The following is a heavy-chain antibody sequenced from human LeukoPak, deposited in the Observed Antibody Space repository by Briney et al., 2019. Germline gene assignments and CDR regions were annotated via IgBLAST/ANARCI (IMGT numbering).Heavy chain of an antibody. CDR1: GFTFSNAW. CDR3: ATARNFRFEY. Sequence: PGGSLRLSCAASGFTFSNAWMNWVRQAPGKGLMWVSRMNSEGTTIDYADSVKGRFTVSRDYAKNTLFLQMNNLRTEDTALYFCATARNFRFEYWGQGSLVIVSA. D-gene: IGHD1-7*01. V-gene: IGHV3-74*01. J-gene: IGHJ4*02. CDR2: MNSEGTTI.